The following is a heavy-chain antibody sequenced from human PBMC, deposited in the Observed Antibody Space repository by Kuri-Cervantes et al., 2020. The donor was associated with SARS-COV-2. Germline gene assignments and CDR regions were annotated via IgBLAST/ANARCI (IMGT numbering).Heavy chain of an antibody. CDR2: IDPSDSYT. J-gene: IGHJ5*02. CDR1: EYSFKNFW. V-gene: IGHV5-10-1*01. CDR3: AREMSESTSGSWFDP. Sequence: GELLKISCQGSEYSFKNFWISWVRQMPGKGLEWMGRIDPSDSYTHYNPSFQGHVTISADKSISTAYLEWSSLRASDTAMYFCAREMSESTSGSWFDPWGQGTLVTVSS. D-gene: IGHD1-1*01.